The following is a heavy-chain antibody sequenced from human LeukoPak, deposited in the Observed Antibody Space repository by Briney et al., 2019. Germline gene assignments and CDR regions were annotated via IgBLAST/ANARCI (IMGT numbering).Heavy chain of an antibody. CDR3: ARDYYDSSGYYLL. J-gene: IGHJ4*02. Sequence: SETLSLTCAVYGGSFSSYYWSWIRQPPGKGLEWIGEINHSGSTNYNPSLKSRVTISVDTSKNQFSLKLSSVTAADTAVYYCARDYYDSSGYYLLWGQGTLVTVSS. V-gene: IGHV4-34*01. D-gene: IGHD3-22*01. CDR1: GGSFSSYY. CDR2: INHSGST.